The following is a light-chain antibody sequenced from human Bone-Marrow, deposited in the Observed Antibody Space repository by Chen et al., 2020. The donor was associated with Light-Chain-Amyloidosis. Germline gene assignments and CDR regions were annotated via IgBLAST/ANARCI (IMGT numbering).Light chain of an antibody. CDR1: SGSIVTNY. V-gene: IGLV6-57*01. Sequence: NFMLTQPHSVSESPGKTVIISCTRSSGSIVTNYVQWYQQRPGSSPTTVIYEDDQRPSGVPDRFSGSIDRSSNPASLTISGLKTEDEADYYCQSYQGSSQGVFGGGTKLTVL. J-gene: IGLJ3*02. CDR2: EDD. CDR3: QSYQGSSQGV.